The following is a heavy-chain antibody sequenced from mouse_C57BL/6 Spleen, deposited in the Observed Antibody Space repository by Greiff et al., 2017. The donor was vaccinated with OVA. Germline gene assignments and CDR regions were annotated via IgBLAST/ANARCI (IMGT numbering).Heavy chain of an antibody. CDR1: GFTFSSYA. Sequence: EVKLVESGGGLVKPGGSLKLSCAASGFTFSSYAMSWVRQTPEKRLEWVATISDGGSYTYYPDNVKGRFTISRDNAKNNLYLQMSHLKSEDTAMYYCARDYSNYVFAYWGQGTLVTVSA. V-gene: IGHV5-4*01. D-gene: IGHD2-5*01. J-gene: IGHJ3*01. CDR2: ISDGGSYT. CDR3: ARDYSNYVFAY.